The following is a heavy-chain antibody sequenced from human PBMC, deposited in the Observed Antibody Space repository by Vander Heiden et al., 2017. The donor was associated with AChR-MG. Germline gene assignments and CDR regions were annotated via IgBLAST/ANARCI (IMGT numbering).Heavy chain of an antibody. Sequence: EVRLVESGGGLVKPGGSLRVSCEASGFTFRSYTMYWVRQAPGKGLEWVSLISGSSANIYYADSVKGRFTVSRDNVKNSLLLQMSNLRVDDSAVYVCARVKSYSQDFGELGDWGQGTLVSVSS. CDR2: ISGSSANI. CDR3: ARVKSYSQDFGELGD. CDR1: GFTFRSYT. J-gene: IGHJ4*02. D-gene: IGHD3-10*01. V-gene: IGHV3-21*06.